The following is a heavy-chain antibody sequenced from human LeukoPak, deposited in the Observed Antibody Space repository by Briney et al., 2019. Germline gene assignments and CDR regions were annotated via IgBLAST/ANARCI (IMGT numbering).Heavy chain of an antibody. J-gene: IGHJ3*02. CDR1: EFTFSSYA. CDR2: ISGSGDNT. Sequence: PGGSLRLSCAGSEFTFSSYAMSWVRQAPGKGPEWVSTISGSGDNTYYADSVKGRFTVSRDNSENTLSLQMNSLRAEDTALYYCAKDLSTVTFDAFDMWGQGTMVTVSS. V-gene: IGHV3-23*01. CDR3: AKDLSTVTFDAFDM. D-gene: IGHD4-17*01.